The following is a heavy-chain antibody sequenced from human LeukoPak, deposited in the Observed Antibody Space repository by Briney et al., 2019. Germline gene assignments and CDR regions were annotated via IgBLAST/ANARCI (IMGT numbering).Heavy chain of an antibody. J-gene: IGHJ4*02. CDR1: GGSISIGGYY. CDR2: IYYSGST. D-gene: IGHD7-27*01. CDR3: ARDPGVGKLYFDY. Sequence: PSETLSLTCTVSGGSISIGGYYWSWIRQHPGKGLEWIGYIYYSGSTNYNPSLKSRVTISVDTSKDQFSLKLSSVTAADPAVYYCARDPGVGKLYFDYWGQGTLVTVSS. V-gene: IGHV4-61*08.